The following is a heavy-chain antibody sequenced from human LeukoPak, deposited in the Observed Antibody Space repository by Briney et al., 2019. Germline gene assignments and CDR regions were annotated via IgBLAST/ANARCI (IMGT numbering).Heavy chain of an antibody. CDR1: GFMFRTYW. CDR3: ARDSRGHYEFYGYYFDY. D-gene: IGHD3-10*01. V-gene: IGHV3-7*01. J-gene: IGHJ4*02. CDR2: IKEDGSHM. Sequence: GGSLRLSCAASGFMFRTYWMSWVRQAPGKGLEWVASIKEDGSHMYYVDSVKGRFTISRDNARNSLYLQVNSLRVEDTAVYYCARDSRGHYEFYGYYFDYWGQGTLVTVSS.